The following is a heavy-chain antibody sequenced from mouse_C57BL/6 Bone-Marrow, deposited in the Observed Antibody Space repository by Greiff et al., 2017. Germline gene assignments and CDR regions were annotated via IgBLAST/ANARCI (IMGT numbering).Heavy chain of an antibody. V-gene: IGHV1-9*01. Sequence: VQLQQSGAGLMKPGASLKLSCKASGFTFTGYWIEWVKQTPGHGLEWIGELLPGSGSTNYNGKFKGKATFTADTSSNTAYMKLSSLTTEDSAIYYCARGVMDYWGQGTSVTVSS. CDR2: LLPGSGST. J-gene: IGHJ4*01. CDR1: GFTFTGYW. CDR3: ARGVMDY.